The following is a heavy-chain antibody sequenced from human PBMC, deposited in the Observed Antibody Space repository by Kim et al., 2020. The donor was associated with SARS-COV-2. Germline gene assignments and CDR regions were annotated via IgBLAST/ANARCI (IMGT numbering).Heavy chain of an antibody. V-gene: IGHV3-30-3*01. J-gene: IGHJ4*02. CDR1: GFTFSSYA. CDR2: ISYDGSNK. CDR3: ARVWTFYGSGSSPEDY. Sequence: GGSLRLSCAASGFTFSSYAMHWVRQAPGKGLEWVAVISYDGSNKYYADSVKGRFTISRDNSKNTLYLQMNSLRAEDTAVYYCARVWTFYGSGSSPEDYWGQGTLVTVSS. D-gene: IGHD3-10*01.